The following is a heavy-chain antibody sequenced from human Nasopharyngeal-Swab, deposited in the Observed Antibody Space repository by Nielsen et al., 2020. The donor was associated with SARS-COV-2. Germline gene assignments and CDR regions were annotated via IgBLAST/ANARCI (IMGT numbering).Heavy chain of an antibody. Sequence: GGSLRLSCAASGFTFGSYWMHWVRQAPGKGLVWVSRINSDGSSTSYADSVKGRFTISRDNAKNTLYLQMNSLRAEDTAVYYCARGPSERFLEWLNKNGMGVWGQGTTVTVSS. D-gene: IGHD3-3*01. V-gene: IGHV3-74*01. J-gene: IGHJ6*02. CDR2: INSDGSST. CDR3: ARGPSERFLEWLNKNGMGV. CDR1: GFTFGSYW.